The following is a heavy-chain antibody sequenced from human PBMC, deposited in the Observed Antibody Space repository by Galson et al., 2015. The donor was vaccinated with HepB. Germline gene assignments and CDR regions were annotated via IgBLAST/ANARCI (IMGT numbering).Heavy chain of an antibody. V-gene: IGHV4-59*08. CDR1: GGSISSYY. Sequence: LSLTCTVSGGSISSYYWSWIRQPPGKGLEWIGYIYHSGSTNYNPSLKSRVTISVDTSKNQFSLKLSSVTAADTAVYYCARLEYCSGGSCYNEHFWFDPWGQGTLVTVSS. CDR2: IYHSGST. CDR3: ARLEYCSGGSCYNEHFWFDP. J-gene: IGHJ5*02. D-gene: IGHD2-15*01.